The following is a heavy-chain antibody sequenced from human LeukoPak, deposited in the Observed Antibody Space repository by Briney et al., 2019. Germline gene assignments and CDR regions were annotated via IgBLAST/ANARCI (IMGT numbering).Heavy chain of an antibody. CDR1: GGSFSGYY. Sequence: PSGTLSLTCAVYGGSFSGYYWGWIRQPPGKGLEWIGEINHSGSTNYNPSLKSRVTISADTSKNQFSLKLSSVTAADTAVYYCARVGIAVAGHDAFDIWGQGTMVTVSS. CDR2: INHSGST. V-gene: IGHV4-34*01. D-gene: IGHD6-19*01. J-gene: IGHJ3*02. CDR3: ARVGIAVAGHDAFDI.